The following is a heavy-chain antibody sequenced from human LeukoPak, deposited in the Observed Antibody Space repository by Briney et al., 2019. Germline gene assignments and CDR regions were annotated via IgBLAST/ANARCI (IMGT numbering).Heavy chain of an antibody. V-gene: IGHV1-2*02. CDR1: GYTLTGYY. J-gene: IGHJ4*02. D-gene: IGHD3-10*01. Sequence: ASVKVSCKASGYTLTGYYMHWVRQAPGQGLEWMGWINPNSGGTNYAQKFQGRVTMTRDTSISTAYMELSRLRSDDTAVYYCAKERGNYGSGSWGIDYWGQGTLVTVSS. CDR2: INPNSGGT. CDR3: AKERGNYGSGSWGIDY.